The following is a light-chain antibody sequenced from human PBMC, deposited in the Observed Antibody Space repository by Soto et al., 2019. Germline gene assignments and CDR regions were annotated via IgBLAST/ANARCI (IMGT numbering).Light chain of an antibody. CDR1: EIVAGY. Sequence: EIVLTQSPATLSLSPGERATLSCRASEIVAGYLAWYQQKPGLPPRLLIYETSNRVIGLPNRFTGSGSGTDFTLTISRLEPEDFAVYYCQQYGSSPKTFGQGTKVDIK. CDR2: ETS. V-gene: IGKV3D-20*01. J-gene: IGKJ1*01. CDR3: QQYGSSPKT.